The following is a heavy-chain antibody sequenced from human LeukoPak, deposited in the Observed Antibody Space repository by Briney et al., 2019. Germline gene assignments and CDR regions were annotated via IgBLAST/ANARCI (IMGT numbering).Heavy chain of an antibody. CDR2: IKQDGSEK. CDR3: ARGILTGLDYFDY. CDR1: RFTFSSNW. V-gene: IGHV3-7*01. D-gene: IGHD3-9*01. Sequence: GGSLRLSCAASRFTFSSNWMSWVRQAPGKGLVWVANIKQDGSEKYYVYSVKGRFTISRDNAKNSLYLQMNSLRAEDTAVYYCARGILTGLDYFDYWGQGTLVTVSS. J-gene: IGHJ4*02.